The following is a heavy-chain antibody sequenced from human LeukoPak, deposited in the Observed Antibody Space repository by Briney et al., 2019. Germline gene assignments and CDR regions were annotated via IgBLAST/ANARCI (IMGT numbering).Heavy chain of an antibody. CDR3: ASDGLTPFDN. Sequence: ASVKVSCKASGHTSTSYDINWVRQATGQGLEWRGWMNPNTGNTGSAQKFQGRLTMTRDTSISTVYMELSSLTTEDTAVYYCASDGLTPFDNWGQGTLVTVST. CDR2: MNPNTGNT. D-gene: IGHD3/OR15-3a*01. J-gene: IGHJ4*02. V-gene: IGHV1-8*01. CDR1: GHTSTSYD.